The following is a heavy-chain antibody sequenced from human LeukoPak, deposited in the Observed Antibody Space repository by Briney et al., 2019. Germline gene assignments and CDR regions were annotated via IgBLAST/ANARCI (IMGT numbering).Heavy chain of an antibody. CDR3: ARGRYGPRLGN. D-gene: IGHD3-16*01. J-gene: IGHJ4*02. Sequence: MPSETPSLTCAVYGASFSDSYWSWIRQSPEKGLEWIGEINNSGSTSYNPSLNSRVIMSVDRSKNQFSLRLTSVTAADTAVYYCARGRYGPRLGNWGQGTLVTVSS. CDR2: INNSGST. V-gene: IGHV4-34*01. CDR1: GASFSDSY.